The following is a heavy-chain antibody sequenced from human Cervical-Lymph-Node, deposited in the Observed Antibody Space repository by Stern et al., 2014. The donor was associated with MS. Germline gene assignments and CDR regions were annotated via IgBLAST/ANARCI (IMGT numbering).Heavy chain of an antibody. J-gene: IGHJ4*02. CDR2: IDTKRYNEKP. CDR1: GFNFRNYS. Sequence: VQLVESGRGVIQPGRSLRLSCFASGFNFRNYSMSWFRQAPGKGLEWVGFIDTKRYNEKPQYAASVRGRFTISRDDSKTTVYLQMNGLETADTAVYYCARDLGYSWGQGILVTVSS. V-gene: IGHV3-49*03. CDR3: ARDLGYS. D-gene: IGHD2-15*01.